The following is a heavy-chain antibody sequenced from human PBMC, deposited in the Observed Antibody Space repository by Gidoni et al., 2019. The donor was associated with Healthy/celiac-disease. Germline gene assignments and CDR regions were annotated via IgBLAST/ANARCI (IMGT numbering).Heavy chain of an antibody. D-gene: IGHD3-3*01. CDR3: ARDNDDFWSGYYYYYGMDV. J-gene: IGHJ6*02. V-gene: IGHV1-69*01. CDR1: GCTFSSYA. Sequence: QVQLVQSGAEVKMPGSSVKVSCKASGCTFSSYAISWVRQATGQGLEWMGGIIPIFGAANYAQEFQGRVTITADESTSTAYMELSSLRSEDTAVYYCARDNDDFWSGYYYYYGMDVWGQGTTVTVSS. CDR2: IIPIFGAA.